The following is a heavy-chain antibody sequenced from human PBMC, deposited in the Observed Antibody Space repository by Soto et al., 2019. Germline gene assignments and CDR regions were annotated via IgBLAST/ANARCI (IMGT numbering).Heavy chain of an antibody. CDR2: VIATFGTA. CDR1: GGTFSSYA. Sequence: QVQLVQSGAEVKKPGSSVKVSCKAPGGTFSSYAISWVRQAPGQGLEWMGGVIATFGTAKYAQKFQGRVTITTDESTGTGSMGLRSLRPEDTVVYYCARPQGVSMGLDTYYSYSYVMAVWAQGTTVTVSS. CDR3: ARPQGVSMGLDTYYSYSYVMAV. D-gene: IGHD3-10*01. J-gene: IGHJ6*02. V-gene: IGHV1-69*01.